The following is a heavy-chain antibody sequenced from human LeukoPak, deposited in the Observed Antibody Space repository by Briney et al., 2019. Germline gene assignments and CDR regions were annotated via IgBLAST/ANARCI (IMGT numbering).Heavy chain of an antibody. Sequence: GKSLRLSCAASGFTFSDYAFHWVRQAPAKGREGVAFISYDGTNTYFADSVKGRFTISRDNSKNTLYLQLNSLRYEDTAAYCCALGLLVVAHGTTLTFDYWGQGALVTVSS. J-gene: IGHJ4*02. V-gene: IGHV3-30*04. D-gene: IGHD2-15*01. CDR1: GFTFSDYA. CDR2: ISYDGTNT. CDR3: ALGLLVVAHGTTLTFDY.